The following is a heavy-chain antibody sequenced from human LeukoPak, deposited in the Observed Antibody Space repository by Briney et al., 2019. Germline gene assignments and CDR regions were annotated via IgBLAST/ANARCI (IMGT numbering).Heavy chain of an antibody. CDR1: GFTFSSYE. V-gene: IGHV3-48*03. Sequence: GGSLRLSCAASGFTFSSYEMNWVRQAPGKGLEWVSYISGSGSTIYYADSVKGRFTFSRDNAKNSLYLQMNSLRAEDTAVYYCATETIGRHYDYWGQGTLLTVSS. CDR3: ATETIGRHYDY. J-gene: IGHJ4*02. CDR2: ISGSGSTI. D-gene: IGHD1-14*01.